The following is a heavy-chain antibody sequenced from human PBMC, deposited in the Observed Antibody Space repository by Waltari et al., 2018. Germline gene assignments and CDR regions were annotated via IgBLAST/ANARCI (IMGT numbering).Heavy chain of an antibody. V-gene: IGHV3-48*03. Sequence: EVQLLESGGGLVPSGGSLRRSCASSGFTYRSYEMNWVRQAPGKGLEWVSYISSSGSTIYYADSVKGRFTISRDNAKNSLYLQMNSLRAEDTAVYYCARDALFDYWGQGTLVTVSS. CDR2: ISSSGSTI. J-gene: IGHJ4*02. CDR3: ARDALFDY. CDR1: GFTYRSYE.